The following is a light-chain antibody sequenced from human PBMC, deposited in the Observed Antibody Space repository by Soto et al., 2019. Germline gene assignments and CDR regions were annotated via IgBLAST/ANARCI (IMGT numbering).Light chain of an antibody. Sequence: RVMTKSQVPLSVSTGERPNLSSRASQSINSNLAWYQQKPGQAPSLLIYGAFTRATGIPARFSGTGSGTEFTLTISSLQSEDLAIYYCQQDNDWPLPLGQVTKVDI. V-gene: IGKV3-15*01. J-gene: IGKJ1*01. CDR2: GAF. CDR1: QSINSN. CDR3: QQDNDWPLP.